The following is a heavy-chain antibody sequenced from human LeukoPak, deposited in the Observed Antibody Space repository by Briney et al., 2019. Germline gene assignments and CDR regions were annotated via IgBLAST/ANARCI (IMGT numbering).Heavy chain of an antibody. Sequence: ASVKVSCKASGYTFTSYGISCVRQAPGQGLEWMGWISAYNGNTNYAQKFQGRVTITTDESTSTAYMELSSLRSEDTAVYYCASGSSSRYRQLPTDYYYMDVWGKGTTVTVSS. D-gene: IGHD6-13*01. CDR3: ASGSSSRYRQLPTDYYYMDV. CDR2: ISAYNGNT. J-gene: IGHJ6*03. V-gene: IGHV1-18*01. CDR1: GYTFTSYG.